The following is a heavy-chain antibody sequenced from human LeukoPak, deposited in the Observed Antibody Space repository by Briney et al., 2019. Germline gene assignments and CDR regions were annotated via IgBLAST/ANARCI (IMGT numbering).Heavy chain of an antibody. J-gene: IGHJ6*02. CDR3: ARTVIAAASLLYYYYGMDV. V-gene: IGHV3-11*01. D-gene: IGHD6-13*01. CDR1: GFTFSDYY. CDR2: ISSSGSTI. Sequence: GSLRLSCAASGFTFSDYYMSWIRQAPGKGLEWVSYISSSGSTIYYADSVKGRFTISRDNAKHSLYLQMNSLRAEDTAVYYCARTVIAAASLLYYYYGMDVWGQGTTVTVSS.